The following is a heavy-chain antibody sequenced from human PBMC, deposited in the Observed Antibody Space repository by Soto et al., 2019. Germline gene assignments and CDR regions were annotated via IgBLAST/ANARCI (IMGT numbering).Heavy chain of an antibody. CDR2: ISSSSSYT. J-gene: IGHJ4*02. D-gene: IGHD3-22*01. CDR1: GFTFSDYY. CDR3: ARDRTYYDSSGRFDY. V-gene: IGHV3-11*06. Sequence: GGSLRLSCAASGFTFSDYYMSWIRQAPGKGLEWVSYISSSSSYTNYADSVKGRFTISRDNAKNSLYLQMNSLRAEDTAVYYCARDRTYYDSSGRFDYWGQGTLVTVSS.